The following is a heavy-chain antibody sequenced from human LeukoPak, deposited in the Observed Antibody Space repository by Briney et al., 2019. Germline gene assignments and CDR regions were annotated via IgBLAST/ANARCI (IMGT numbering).Heavy chain of an antibody. J-gene: IGHJ4*02. Sequence: ASVKVSCKTSGYTFSNYDINWVRQATGQGPEWMGWMNPESGGTGYSQKFQGRVTMTRDSSRSTAYMELISLRFEDTAIYYCTRAIRHQLLADYWGQGTLDTVSS. CDR2: MNPESGGT. V-gene: IGHV1-8*01. CDR3: TRAIRHQLLADY. CDR1: GYTFSNYD. D-gene: IGHD2-21*01.